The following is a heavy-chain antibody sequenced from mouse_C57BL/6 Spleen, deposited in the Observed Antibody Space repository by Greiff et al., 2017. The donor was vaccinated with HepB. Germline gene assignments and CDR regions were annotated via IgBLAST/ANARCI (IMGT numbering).Heavy chain of an antibody. CDR1: GFTFSDYG. Sequence: EVMLVESGGGLVQPGGSLKLSCAASGFTFSDYGMAWVRQAPRKGPEWVAFISNLAYSIYYADTVTGRFTISRENAKNTLYLEMSSLRSEDTAMYYCARRDYYGSSYRYFDVWGTGTTVTVSS. CDR3: ARRDYYGSSYRYFDV. D-gene: IGHD1-1*01. V-gene: IGHV5-15*01. J-gene: IGHJ1*03. CDR2: ISNLAYSI.